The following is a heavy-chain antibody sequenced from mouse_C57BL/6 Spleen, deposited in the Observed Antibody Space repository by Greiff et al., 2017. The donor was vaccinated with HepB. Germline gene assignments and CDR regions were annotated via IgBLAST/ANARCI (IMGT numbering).Heavy chain of an antibody. V-gene: IGHV14-2*01. Sequence: EVQLQQSGAELVKPGASVKLSCTASGFNIKDYYMHWVKQRTEQGLEWIGRIDPEDGETKYAPKFQGKATITADTSSNTASLQLSSLTSADTAVYYCARGNYYDYDVGYYAMDYWGQGTSVTVSS. CDR3: ARGNYYDYDVGYYAMDY. CDR1: GFNIKDYY. J-gene: IGHJ4*01. CDR2: IDPEDGET. D-gene: IGHD2-4*01.